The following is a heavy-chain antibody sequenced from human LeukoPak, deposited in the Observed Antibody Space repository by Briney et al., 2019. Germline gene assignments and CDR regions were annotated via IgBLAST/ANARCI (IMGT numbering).Heavy chain of an antibody. CDR3: SGGPAGRRY. J-gene: IGHJ4*02. CDR2: IYSGGNT. V-gene: IGHV3-53*03. Sequence: PGGSLRLSCAASGFSVGFNYMTWVRQAPGKGLEWVSVIYSGGNTDYADSVKGRFTISRDNSKNKVYLQMNTLRVEDTAVYYCSGGPAGRRYWGQGTLVTVSS. CDR1: GFSVGFNY.